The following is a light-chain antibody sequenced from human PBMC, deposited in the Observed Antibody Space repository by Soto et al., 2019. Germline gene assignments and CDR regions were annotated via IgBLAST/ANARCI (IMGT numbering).Light chain of an antibody. J-gene: IGKJ2*02. CDR3: MQALQTPCT. CDR1: QSLLHSNGYNY. Sequence: DIVMTQSPVSLPVTPGEPASISCRSSQSLLHSNGYNYLDWYLQKPGQSPQLLIYLGSNRASGVPDRFSGSGSGTEFTLKISRVEAEDVGVYYCMQALQTPCTFGQGTKLEIK. V-gene: IGKV2-28*01. CDR2: LGS.